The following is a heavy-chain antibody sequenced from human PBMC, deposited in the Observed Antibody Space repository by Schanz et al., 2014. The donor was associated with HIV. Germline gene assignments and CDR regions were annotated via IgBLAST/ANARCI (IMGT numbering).Heavy chain of an antibody. CDR1: GLPFSTSA. D-gene: IGHD3-3*01. CDR3: ARDWRPNYDFWSGSIGVIGMDV. V-gene: IGHV3-23*01. CDR2: ISGSGGST. Sequence: EVQVSESGGGLVQPGGSRRLSCAVSGLPFSTSAMSWVRQAPGKGLEWVSDISGSGGSTYYADSVKGRFTISRDNSKNTLYLQMNSLRAEDTAVYYCARDWRPNYDFWSGSIGVIGMDVWGQGTTVTVSS. J-gene: IGHJ6*02.